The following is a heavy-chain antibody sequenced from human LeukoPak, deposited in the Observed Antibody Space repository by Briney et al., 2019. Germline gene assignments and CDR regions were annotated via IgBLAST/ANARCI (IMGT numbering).Heavy chain of an antibody. CDR3: ARAAEPYYYDSSGYPPPDY. D-gene: IGHD3-22*01. J-gene: IGHJ4*02. CDR2: IIPILGIA. Sequence: GASVKVSCKASGGTFSSYAISWVRQAPGQGLEWMGRIIPILGIANYAQKFQGRATITADKSTSTAYMELSSLRSEDTAVYYCARAAEPYYYDSSGYPPPDYWGQGTLVTVSS. CDR1: GGTFSSYA. V-gene: IGHV1-69*04.